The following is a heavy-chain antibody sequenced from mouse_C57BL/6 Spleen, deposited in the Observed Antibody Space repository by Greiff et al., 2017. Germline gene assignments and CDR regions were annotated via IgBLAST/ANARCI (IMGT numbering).Heavy chain of an antibody. CDR3: ARITTVVSYYAMDY. CDR2: IYPGSGST. Sequence: VQLQQPGAELVKPGASVKMSCKASGYTFTSYWITWVKQRPGQGLEWIGDIYPGSGSTNYNEKFKSKATLTVDTSSSTAYMQLSSLTSEDCAVYYCARITTVVSYYAMDYWGQGTSVTVSS. CDR1: GYTFTSYW. V-gene: IGHV1-55*01. J-gene: IGHJ4*01. D-gene: IGHD1-1*01.